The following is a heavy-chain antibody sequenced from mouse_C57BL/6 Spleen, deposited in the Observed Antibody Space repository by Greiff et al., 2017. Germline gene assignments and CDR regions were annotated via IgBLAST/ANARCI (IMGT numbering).Heavy chain of an antibody. D-gene: IGHD3-2*02. CDR2: INPGSGGT. V-gene: IGHV1-54*01. J-gene: IGHJ2*01. CDR1: GYAFTNYL. CDR3: ARRDSSGTDY. Sequence: VMLVESGAELVRPGTSVKVSCKASGYAFTNYLIEWVKQRPGQGLEWIGVINPGSGGTNYNEKFKGKATLTADKSSSTAYMQLSSLTSEDSAVYFCARRDSSGTDYWGQGTTLTVSS.